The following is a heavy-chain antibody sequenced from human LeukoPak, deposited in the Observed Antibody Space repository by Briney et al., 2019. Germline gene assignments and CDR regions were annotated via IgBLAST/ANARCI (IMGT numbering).Heavy chain of an antibody. CDR1: GDSLSSNSAA. J-gene: IGHJ4*02. V-gene: IGHV6-1*01. CDR3: ARVLVGSPGVYYFDY. Sequence: SQTLSLTCALSGDSLSSNSAAWNWVRQSPSRGLEWLGRTYYRSKWYNDSAVSVKSPITINPDTSKDQFSLQLNSVTPEDTAVYYCARVLVGSPGVYYFDYWGQGTLVTVSS. CDR2: TYYRSKWYN. D-gene: IGHD3-10*01.